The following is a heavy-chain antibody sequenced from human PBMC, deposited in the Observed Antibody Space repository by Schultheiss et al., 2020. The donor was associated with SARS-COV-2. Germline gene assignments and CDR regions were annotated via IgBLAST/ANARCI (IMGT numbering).Heavy chain of an antibody. CDR2: ISGSGGST. J-gene: IGHJ6*02. Sequence: GGSLRLSCAASGFTFSSYEMNWVRQAPGKGLEWVSAISGSGGSTYYADSVKGRFTISRDNSKNTLYLQMNSLRAEDTAVYYCAKYRGYSSGYYDGYYYYGMDVWGQGTTVTVSS. CDR3: AKYRGYSSGYYDGYYYYGMDV. D-gene: IGHD3-22*01. V-gene: IGHV3-23*01. CDR1: GFTFSSYE.